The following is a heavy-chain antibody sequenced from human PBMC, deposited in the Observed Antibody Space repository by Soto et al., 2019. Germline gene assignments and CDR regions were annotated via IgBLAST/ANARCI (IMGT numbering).Heavy chain of an antibody. CDR1: GYTFTAFY. CDR3: ARLRLTGDVFDI. Sequence: QEQLVQSGAEVKKPGSSVKVSCKASGYTFTAFYIHWIRQAPGQGLEWIGWINSNTGDTDHSQKFQGRVTMTRDTSSTSVYMELSSLRSDDTAVYYCARLRLTGDVFDIWGQGTMVTAS. J-gene: IGHJ3*02. D-gene: IGHD7-27*01. CDR2: INSNTGDT. V-gene: IGHV1-2*02.